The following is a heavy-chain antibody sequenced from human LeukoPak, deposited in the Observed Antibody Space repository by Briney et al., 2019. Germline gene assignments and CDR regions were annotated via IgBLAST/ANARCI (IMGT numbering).Heavy chain of an antibody. D-gene: IGHD3-9*01. CDR2: ISSSGTYI. CDR1: GFTFSDYD. CDR3: ARQGGDILTGYLDY. V-gene: IGHV3-11*03. J-gene: IGHJ4*02. Sequence: GGSLRLSCAASGFTFSDYDMSWIRQAPGKGLGLVSYISSSGTYINSADSVKGRFTISRDYPKNSLYLQMSSLRAEDTAVYYCARQGGDILTGYLDYWGQGTLVTVS.